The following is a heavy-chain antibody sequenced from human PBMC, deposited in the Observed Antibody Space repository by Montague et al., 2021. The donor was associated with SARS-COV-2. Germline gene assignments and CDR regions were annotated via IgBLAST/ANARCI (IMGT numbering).Heavy chain of an antibody. CDR3: ASFISGYYYDSSGYYS. V-gene: IGHV4-34*01. Sequence: SETLSLTCAVYGGSFSGYYWSWIRQPPGQGLEWIGEINHSGSTNYNPSLKRQVTISVDTSMNQFSLELSSVTAADTAVYYCASFISGYYYDSSGYYSWGQGTLVTVSS. CDR2: INHSGST. J-gene: IGHJ4*02. CDR1: GGSFSGYY. D-gene: IGHD3-22*01.